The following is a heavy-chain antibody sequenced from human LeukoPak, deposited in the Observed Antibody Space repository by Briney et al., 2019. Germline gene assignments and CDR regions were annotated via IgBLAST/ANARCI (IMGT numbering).Heavy chain of an antibody. D-gene: IGHD3-10*01. CDR2: IYTSGST. J-gene: IGHJ4*02. Sequence: SETLSLTCTVSGGSISSGSYYWSWIRQPAGKGLEWIGRIYTSGSTNYNPSLKSRVTISVDTSKNQFSLKLSSVTAADTAVHYCARSYGPGSHDYWGQGTLVTVSS. CDR3: ARSYGPGSHDY. CDR1: GGSISSGSYY. V-gene: IGHV4-61*02.